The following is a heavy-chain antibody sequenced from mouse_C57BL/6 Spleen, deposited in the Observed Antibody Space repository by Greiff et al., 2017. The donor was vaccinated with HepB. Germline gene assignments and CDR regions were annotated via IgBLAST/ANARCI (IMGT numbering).Heavy chain of an antibody. J-gene: IGHJ3*01. CDR1: GYTFTSYW. V-gene: IGHV1-69*01. D-gene: IGHD3-2*02. CDR3: ARRGETAQAGCFAY. CDR2: IDPSDSYT. Sequence: QVQLQQPGAELVMPGASVKLSCKASGYTFTSYWMHWVKQRPGQGLEWIGEIDPSDSYTNYNQKFKGKSTLTVDKSSSTAYMQLSSLTSEDSAVYYCARRGETAQAGCFAYWGQGTLVTVSA.